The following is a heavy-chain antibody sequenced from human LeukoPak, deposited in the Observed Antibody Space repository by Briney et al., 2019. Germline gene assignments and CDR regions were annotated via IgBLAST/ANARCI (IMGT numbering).Heavy chain of an antibody. CDR3: AKRVDYGSSWYYFDY. V-gene: IGHV3-30*18. CDR1: GFTFDDYG. J-gene: IGHJ4*02. Sequence: PGGSLRLSCAASGFTFDDYGMSWVRQAPGKGLEWVAVISYDGNTKYYADSVKGRFTISRDNSKDTLYLQMNSLRAEDTAVYYCAKRVDYGSSWYYFDYWGQGTLVTVSS. D-gene: IGHD6-13*01. CDR2: ISYDGNTK.